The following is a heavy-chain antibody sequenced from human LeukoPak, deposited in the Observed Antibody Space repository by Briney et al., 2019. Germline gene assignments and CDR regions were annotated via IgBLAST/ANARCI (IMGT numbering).Heavy chain of an antibody. CDR3: ARDITMVRGVINFDY. J-gene: IGHJ4*02. CDR1: GYTFTGYY. Sequence: GASVKVSCKASGYTFTGYYMHWVRQAPGQGLEWMGWINPNSGGTNYAQKFQGRVTMTRDMSISTAYMELRRLRSDDTAVYYCARDITMVRGVINFDYWGQGTLVTVSS. CDR2: INPNSGGT. D-gene: IGHD3-10*01. V-gene: IGHV1-2*02.